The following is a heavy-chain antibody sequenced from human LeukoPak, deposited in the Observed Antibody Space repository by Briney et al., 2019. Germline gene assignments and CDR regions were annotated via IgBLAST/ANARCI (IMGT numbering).Heavy chain of an antibody. J-gene: IGHJ4*02. CDR3: ARSETPFGVIY. V-gene: IGHV3-53*01. Sequence: PGGSLRLSCAASGFTFSSNYMSWVRQAPGKGLEWVSVIYSGGSTYYADSVKGRFTISRDNSKNTLYLQMNSLRAEDTAVYYCARSETPFGVIYWGQGTLVTVSS. CDR2: IYSGGST. CDR1: GFTFSSNY. D-gene: IGHD3-3*01.